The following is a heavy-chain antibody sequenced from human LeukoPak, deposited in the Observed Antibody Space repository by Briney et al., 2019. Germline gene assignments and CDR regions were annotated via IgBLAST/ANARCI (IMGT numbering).Heavy chain of an antibody. J-gene: IGHJ3*02. V-gene: IGHV3-23*01. CDR2: ISGSGGST. CDR1: GFTFSSYA. CDR3: AKDLSGITIFGVVIIPDAFDI. Sequence: AGSLRLSCAASGFTFSSYAMSWVRQAPGKGLEWVSAISGSGGSTYYADSVKGRFTISRDNSKNTLYLQMNSLRAEDTAVYYCAKDLSGITIFGVVIIPDAFDIWGQGTMVTVSS. D-gene: IGHD3-3*01.